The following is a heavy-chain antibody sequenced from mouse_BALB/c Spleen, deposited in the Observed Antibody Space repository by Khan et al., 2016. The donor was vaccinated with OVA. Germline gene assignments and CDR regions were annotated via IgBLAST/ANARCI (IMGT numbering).Heavy chain of an antibody. CDR2: ISYSGTT. Sequence: EVQLKESGPGLVKPSQSLSLTCTVTGCSITSDYAWNWIRQFPGNKLDWMGYISYSGTTSYHPSLKSRISITRDTSKNQFFLQLNSVTTEDTATYYCARGRSYWGQGTLVTVSA. CDR1: GCSITSDYA. CDR3: ARGRSY. J-gene: IGHJ3*01. V-gene: IGHV3-2*02.